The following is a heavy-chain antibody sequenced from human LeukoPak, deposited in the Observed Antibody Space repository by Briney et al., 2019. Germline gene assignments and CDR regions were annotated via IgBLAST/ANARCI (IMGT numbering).Heavy chain of an antibody. CDR2: IYHSGST. V-gene: IGHV4-30-2*01. D-gene: IGHD3-10*01. Sequence: SETLSLTCAVSGGSISSGGYSWSWIRQPPGKGLEWIGYIYHSGSTYYNPSLKSRVTISVDRSKNQFSLKLSSVTAADTAVYYCARSLSGSYYKWENWFDPWGQGTLVTVSS. CDR1: GGSISSGGYS. J-gene: IGHJ5*02. CDR3: ARSLSGSYYKWENWFDP.